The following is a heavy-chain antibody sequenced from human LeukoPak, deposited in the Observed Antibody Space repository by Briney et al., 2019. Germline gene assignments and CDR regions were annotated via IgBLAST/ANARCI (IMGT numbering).Heavy chain of an antibody. CDR3: ARMGSSSSAY. D-gene: IGHD6-6*01. Sequence: GGSLRLSCAASGFTFSSYWMSWVRQAPGKGLEWVANIKQDGSEKNYVDSVKGRFTISRDNAKKSLYLQMYSLRAEDSAVYYCARMGSSSSAYWGQGTLVTVSS. CDR1: GFTFSSYW. CDR2: IKQDGSEK. J-gene: IGHJ4*02. V-gene: IGHV3-7*01.